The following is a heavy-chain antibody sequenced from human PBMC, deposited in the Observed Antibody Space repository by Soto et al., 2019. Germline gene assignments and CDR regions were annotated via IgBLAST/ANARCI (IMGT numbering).Heavy chain of an antibody. V-gene: IGHV4-34*12. CDR3: ARPHYDSNTFYYFFDY. Sequence: PSETLSLTCAVYGGSFSGYFWSWIRQPPGKGLEWIGEIFHGGSTNYSPSLKSRVTISVDTSKNQFSLELSSVTAADTAVHYCARPHYDSNTFYYFFDYWGQGTLVTVS. CDR2: IFHGGST. CDR1: GGSFSGYF. J-gene: IGHJ4*02. D-gene: IGHD3-22*01.